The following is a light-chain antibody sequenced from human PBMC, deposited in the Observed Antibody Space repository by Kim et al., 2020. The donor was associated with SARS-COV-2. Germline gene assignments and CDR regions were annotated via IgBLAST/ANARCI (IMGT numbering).Light chain of an antibody. CDR1: NIGSKI. CDR2: SDS. V-gene: IGLV3-9*01. J-gene: IGLJ1*01. Sequence: SVALGQTARITCGGNNIGSKIVHWYQQKPCHVPVLVIYSDSNRPSGIPERFSGSNSGNTATLTISRAQAGDEAEYYCQVWDSSTYVFGTGTKVTVL. CDR3: QVWDSSTYV.